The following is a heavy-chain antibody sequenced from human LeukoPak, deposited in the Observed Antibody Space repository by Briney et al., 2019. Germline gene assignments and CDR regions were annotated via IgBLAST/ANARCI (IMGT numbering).Heavy chain of an antibody. J-gene: IGHJ5*02. CDR1: GFTFGDYA. D-gene: IGHD3-10*01. V-gene: IGHV3-49*04. CDR3: TSPPWGFGGLFDP. CDR2: IRSKAYGGTT. Sequence: GGSLRLSCTASGFTFGDYAMSWVRQAPGKGLEWVGFIRSKAYGGTTEYAASVKGRFTISRDDSKSIAYLQMNSLKTEDTAVYYCTSPPWGFGGLFDPWGQGTLVAVSS.